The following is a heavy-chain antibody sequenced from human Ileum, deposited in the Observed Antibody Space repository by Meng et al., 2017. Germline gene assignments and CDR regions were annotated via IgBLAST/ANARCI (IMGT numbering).Heavy chain of an antibody. D-gene: IGHD4/OR15-4a*01. CDR3: ARHGGYYQDF. V-gene: IGHV4-4*02. J-gene: IGHJ4*02. CDR2: IDQSGNS. Sequence: SCPRLLMPSGILSLTCSFSGASVIANSYWSWVRQPPGKGLAWFGKIDQSGNSYYSPSLKSRVTMSIDKSKNQFSLRLTSVTAADTAVYYCARHGGYYQDFWGQGTLVTVSS. CDR1: GASVIANSY.